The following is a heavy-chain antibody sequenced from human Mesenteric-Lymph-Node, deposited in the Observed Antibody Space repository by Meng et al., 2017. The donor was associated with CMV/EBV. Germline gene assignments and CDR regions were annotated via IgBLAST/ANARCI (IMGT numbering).Heavy chain of an antibody. D-gene: IGHD6-13*01. CDR2: IYYSGST. J-gene: IGHJ4*02. CDR1: GGSISSSSYY. Sequence: SETLSLTCTVSGGSISSSSYYWGWIRQPPGKGLEWIGSIYYSGSTYYNPSLKSRVTISVDTSKNQFSLKLSSVSAADTAVYYCAREKESQQLALGYWGQGTLVTVSS. CDR3: AREKESQQLALGY. V-gene: IGHV4-39*07.